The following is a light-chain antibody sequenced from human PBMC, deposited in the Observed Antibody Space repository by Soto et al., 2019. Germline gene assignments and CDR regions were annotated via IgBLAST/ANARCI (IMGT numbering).Light chain of an antibody. CDR3: QQYVAAPLT. Sequence: DIVLTQSPGTMSLSPGERATLSCRTSKSVSSSFLAWYHQKPGQAPRLHIYGASSRATGVPDRLSGSGSGTDFTLTISRLEPEDFGVYYCQQYVAAPLTFGQGTKLEIK. CDR1: KSVSSSF. V-gene: IGKV3-20*01. CDR2: GAS. J-gene: IGKJ1*01.